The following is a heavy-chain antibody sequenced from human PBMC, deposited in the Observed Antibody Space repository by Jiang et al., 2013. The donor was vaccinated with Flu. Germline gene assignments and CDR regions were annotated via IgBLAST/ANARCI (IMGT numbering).Heavy chain of an antibody. CDR1: GYTFTSYD. J-gene: IGHJ5*02. D-gene: IGHD4-17*01. CDR2: MNPNSGNT. CDR3: ARGPTIYGDPYNWFDP. V-gene: IGHV1-8*01. Sequence: SGAEVKKPGASVKVSCKASGYTFTSYDINWVRQATGQGLEWMGWMNPNSGNTGYAQKFQGRVTMTRNTSISTAYIELSSLRSEDTAVYYCARGPTIYGDPYNWFDPWGQGTLVTVSS.